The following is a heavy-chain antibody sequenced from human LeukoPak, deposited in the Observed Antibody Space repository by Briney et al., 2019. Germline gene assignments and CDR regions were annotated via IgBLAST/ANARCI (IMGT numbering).Heavy chain of an antibody. CDR2: IYHSGST. CDR1: GYSISSGYY. V-gene: IGHV4-38-2*02. J-gene: IGHJ4*02. D-gene: IGHD5-18*01. Sequence: PSETLSLTCTVSGYSISSGYYWGWIRQPPGKGLEWIGSIYHSGSTYYNPSLKSRVTISVDTSKNQFSLKLSSVTAADTAIYYCAREGGYSYGYPFDYWGQGTLVTVSS. CDR3: AREGGYSYGYPFDY.